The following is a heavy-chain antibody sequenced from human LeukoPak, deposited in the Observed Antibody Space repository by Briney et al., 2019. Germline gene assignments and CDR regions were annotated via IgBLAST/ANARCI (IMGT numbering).Heavy chain of an antibody. D-gene: IGHD6-19*01. CDR3: ASTLVGAVARRDH. V-gene: IGHV3-7*01. Sequence: GGSLRLSCAASGFTFSSYWMSWVRQAPGKGREGVANIKQDGSEKYYVDSVKGRFTISRDNAKNSLYLQMNSLRAEDTAVYYCASTLVGAVARRDHWGQGTLVTVSS. CDR1: GFTFSSYW. J-gene: IGHJ4*02. CDR2: IKQDGSEK.